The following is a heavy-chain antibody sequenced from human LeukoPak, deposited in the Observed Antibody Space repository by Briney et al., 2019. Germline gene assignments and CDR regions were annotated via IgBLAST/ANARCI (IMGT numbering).Heavy chain of an antibody. CDR3: AKAQGYYDC. V-gene: IGHV3-23*01. D-gene: IGHD3-22*01. J-gene: IGHJ4*02. CDR1: GFIFSNYG. Sequence: PGGSLRLSCAASGFIFSNYGMNWVRQARGKGLEWVSGIGVGGTTYYADSVKGRFTISRDTSKNTLYLQMNSLRAEDTAVYYCAKAQGYYDCWGQGTLVTVSS. CDR2: IGVGGTT.